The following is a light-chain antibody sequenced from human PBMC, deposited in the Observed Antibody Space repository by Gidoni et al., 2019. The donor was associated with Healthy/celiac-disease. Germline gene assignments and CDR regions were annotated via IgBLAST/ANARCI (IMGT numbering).Light chain of an antibody. CDR2: AAS. CDR3: QKYNSAPRT. Sequence: DIQMTQSPSSLSASVGDRVTITCRASQGISNYLAWYQQKPGKVPKLLIYAASTLQSGVPSRFSGSGSGTDFTLTISSLQPEDVASYYCQKYNSAPRTFXXXTKVEIK. V-gene: IGKV1-27*01. CDR1: QGISNY. J-gene: IGKJ1*01.